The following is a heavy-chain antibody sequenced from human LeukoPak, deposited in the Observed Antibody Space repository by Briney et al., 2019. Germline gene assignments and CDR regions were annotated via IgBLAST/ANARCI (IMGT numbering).Heavy chain of an antibody. V-gene: IGHV3-66*01. D-gene: IGHD6-13*01. CDR2: IYSGGST. Sequence: PGGSLRLSCAASGFTVSSNYMSWVRQAPGKGLEWVSVIYSGGSTYYADSVKGRFTISRDNSKNTLYPQMNSLRAEDTAVYYCARDSRVSGYSTDYWGQGTLVTVSS. CDR3: ARDSRVSGYSTDY. CDR1: GFTVSSNY. J-gene: IGHJ4*02.